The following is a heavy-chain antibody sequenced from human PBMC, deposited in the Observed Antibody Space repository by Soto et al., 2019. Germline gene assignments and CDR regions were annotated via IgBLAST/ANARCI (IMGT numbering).Heavy chain of an antibody. D-gene: IGHD5-18*01. CDR3: AKMSGYTYGHIDY. CDR1: GFTFSSYA. CDR2: ISGSGIST. J-gene: IGHJ4*02. V-gene: IGHV3-23*01. Sequence: GGSLRLSCAASGFTFSSYAMSWVRQAPGKGLEWVSAISGSGISTVKGRFTVSRDNSKNTLYLQMNSLRAEDTAVYYCAKMSGYTYGHIDYWGQGTLVTVSS.